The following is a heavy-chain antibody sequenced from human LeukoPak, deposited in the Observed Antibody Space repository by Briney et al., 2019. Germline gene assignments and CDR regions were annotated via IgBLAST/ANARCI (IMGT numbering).Heavy chain of an antibody. D-gene: IGHD6-13*01. J-gene: IGHJ4*02. CDR3: AKDLQGSWYVHYFDY. CDR2: ISGSGGST. V-gene: IGHV3-23*01. Sequence: GGSLRLSCAASGFTFSSYAMSWVRQAPGKGLEWVSAISGSGGSTYYADSVKGRFTISRDNSKNTLYLQMNSLRAEDTAVYYCAKDLQGSWYVHYFDYWGQGTLVTVSS. CDR1: GFTFSSYA.